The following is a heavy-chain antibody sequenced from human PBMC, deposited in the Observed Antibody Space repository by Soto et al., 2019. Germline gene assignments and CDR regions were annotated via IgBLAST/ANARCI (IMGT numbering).Heavy chain of an antibody. J-gene: IGHJ4*02. CDR2: IYYSGST. V-gene: IGHV4-59*01. CDR1: GGSISSYY. D-gene: IGHD3-16*01. CDR3: ARRYGGNFDY. Sequence: QVQLQESGPGLVKPSETLSLTCTVSGGSISSYYWSWIRQPPGKGVEWIGYIYYSGSTNYNPSLKSRVTISVDTSKNQFSLKLSSVTAADTAVYYCARRYGGNFDYWGQGTLVTVSS.